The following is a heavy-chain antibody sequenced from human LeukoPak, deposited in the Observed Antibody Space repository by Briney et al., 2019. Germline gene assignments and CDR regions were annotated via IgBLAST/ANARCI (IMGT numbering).Heavy chain of an antibody. CDR1: GFTFSTYA. D-gene: IGHD3-22*01. CDR2: ISASGGTT. Sequence: GGSLRLSCAASGFTFSTYAMSWVRQAPGKGLEWVSGISASGGTTYYADSVKGRFTISRDNSKNTLYLQMNSLRAEDTAVYYCARDLNYYDSSGYGHWGQGTLATVSS. CDR3: ARDLNYYDSSGYGH. V-gene: IGHV3-23*01. J-gene: IGHJ4*02.